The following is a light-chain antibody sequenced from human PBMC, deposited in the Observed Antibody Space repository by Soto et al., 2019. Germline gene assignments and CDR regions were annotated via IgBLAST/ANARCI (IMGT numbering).Light chain of an antibody. CDR3: CSYAGTSTYL. CDR2: GVT. V-gene: IGLV2-23*02. CDR1: SSDVGNYNL. Sequence: SVLTQPASVSGSPGRSITISCTGTSSDVGNYNLVSWYQQHPGKAPNPMIYGVTKRPSGVSDRFSGSKSGNTASLTISGLQAEDEADYYCCSYAGTSTYLFGTGTKVTVL. J-gene: IGLJ1*01.